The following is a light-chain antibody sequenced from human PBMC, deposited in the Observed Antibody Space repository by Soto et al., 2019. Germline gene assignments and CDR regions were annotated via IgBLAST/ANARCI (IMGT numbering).Light chain of an antibody. CDR2: EVT. CDR1: RTDIGGYNY. V-gene: IGLV2-14*01. CDR3: ISFTSRHIYV. J-gene: IGLJ1*01. Sequence: QSALTQPASVSGSLGQSITISCTGTRTDIGGYNYVSWYQQYPGKAPKLVICEVTSRPSGISDRFSGSKSGNTASLTISGLQTEDEADYYCISFTSRHIYVFGTGTKLTVL.